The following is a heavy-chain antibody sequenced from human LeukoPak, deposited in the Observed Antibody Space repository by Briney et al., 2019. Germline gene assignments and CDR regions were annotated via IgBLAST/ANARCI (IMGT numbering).Heavy chain of an antibody. CDR2: IKEDGSVK. Sequence: PGGSLRLSRAASGFTFSSYEMNWVRQAPGKGLEWVANIKEDGSVKNYMGSVKGRFTISRDNAKNSVSLQMNSLRAEDTAVYYCGRDIVDGGDDYWGQGTLVTVSS. J-gene: IGHJ4*02. CDR3: GRDIVDGGDDY. D-gene: IGHD2-21*02. CDR1: GFTFSSYE. V-gene: IGHV3-7*01.